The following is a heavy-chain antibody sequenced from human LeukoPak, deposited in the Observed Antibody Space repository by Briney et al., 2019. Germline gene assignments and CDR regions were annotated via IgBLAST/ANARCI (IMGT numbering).Heavy chain of an antibody. CDR1: GGSMRSSDDY. J-gene: IGHJ5*02. V-gene: IGHV4-39*07. CDR2: IYYSGST. D-gene: IGHD6-13*01. Sequence: PSETLSLTCGVSGGSMRSSDDYWGWIRQPPGKGLEWIGSIYYSGSTYYNPSLKSRVTISVDTSKNQFSLKLSSVTAADTAVYYCARAGSSWYPLWFDPWGQGTLVTVSS. CDR3: ARAGSSWYPLWFDP.